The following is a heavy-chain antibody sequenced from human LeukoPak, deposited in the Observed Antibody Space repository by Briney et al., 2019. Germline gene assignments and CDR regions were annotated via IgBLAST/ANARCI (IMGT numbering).Heavy chain of an antibody. CDR2: INAGNGNT. V-gene: IGHV1-3*01. CDR3: ARVFDSSGSDAFDI. D-gene: IGHD3-22*01. CDR1: GYTFTNYA. Sequence: GASVRVSCKASGYTFTNYAMHWVRQAPGQRLEWMGWINAGNGNTEYSQKLQGRVTMTTDTSTSTAYMDLRSLRSDDTAVYYCARVFDSSGSDAFDIWGQGTMVTVSS. J-gene: IGHJ3*02.